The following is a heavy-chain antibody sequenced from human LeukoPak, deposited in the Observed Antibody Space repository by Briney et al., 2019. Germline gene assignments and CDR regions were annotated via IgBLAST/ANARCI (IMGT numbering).Heavy chain of an antibody. CDR1: GFTFSTYW. Sequence: GGSLRLPCTASGFTFSTYWINWVRQSPGKGLVWVALINGDGSTTTHADSVKGRFTISRDNAKNTAYLQMNSLRDEDTAVYYCARDYAGSPDYWGQGTLVTVSA. CDR3: ARDYAGSPDY. V-gene: IGHV3-74*03. J-gene: IGHJ4*02. CDR2: INGDGSTT. D-gene: IGHD3-10*01.